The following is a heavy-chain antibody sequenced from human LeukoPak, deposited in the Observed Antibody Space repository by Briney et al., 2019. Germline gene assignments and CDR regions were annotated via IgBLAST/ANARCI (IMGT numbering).Heavy chain of an antibody. CDR2: INHSGST. CDR3: ARLGGVQNYYGSGSHPYYYYYYGMDV. D-gene: IGHD3-10*01. CDR1: GGSFSGYY. V-gene: IGHV4-34*01. Sequence: PSETLSLTCAVYGGSFSGYYWSWIRQLPGKGLEWIGEINHSGSTNYNPSLKSRVTISVDTSKNQFSLKLSSVTAADTAVYYCARLGGVQNYYGSGSHPYYYYYYGMDVWGQGTTVTVSS. J-gene: IGHJ6*02.